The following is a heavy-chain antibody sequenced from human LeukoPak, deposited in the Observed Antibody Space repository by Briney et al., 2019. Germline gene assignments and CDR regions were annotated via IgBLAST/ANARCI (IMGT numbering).Heavy chain of an antibody. CDR2: IYPGDSDT. Sequence: GESLKISCKGSGYSFTNYWIGWVRQMPGRGLEWMGVIYPGDSDTRYSPSFQGQVTISADKSTSTAYLQCSSLKATDTAMYYCARGGIVEDSTTSFFDYWGQGTLVTVSS. CDR1: GYSFTNYW. CDR3: ARGGIVEDSTTSFFDY. D-gene: IGHD1-26*01. J-gene: IGHJ4*02. V-gene: IGHV5-51*01.